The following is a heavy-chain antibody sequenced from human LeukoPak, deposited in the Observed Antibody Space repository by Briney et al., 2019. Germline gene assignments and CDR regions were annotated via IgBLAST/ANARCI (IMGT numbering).Heavy chain of an antibody. CDR1: AFTVSINY. Sequence: GGSLRLSCAASAFTVSINYMSWVRQAPGKGLEWVSVIYSGGSTYYAESVKGRFTISTDNSKNTLYLQMNSLRPEDTAVYYCAKEYDSGWTSFDYWGRGTVVTVSS. V-gene: IGHV3-66*01. J-gene: IGHJ4*02. CDR2: IYSGGST. CDR3: AKEYDSGWTSFDY. D-gene: IGHD6-19*01.